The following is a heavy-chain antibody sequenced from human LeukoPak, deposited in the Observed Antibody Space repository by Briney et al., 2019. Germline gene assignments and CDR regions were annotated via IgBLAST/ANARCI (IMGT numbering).Heavy chain of an antibody. Sequence: SETLSLTCTVSGGSISSSSYYWGWIRQPPGKGLEWIGSIYDRGSTYYTPSLKRRVHIPVDTSKNQFSLKLSSVTAADTAVYYCARHSNSGSYLDYWGQGTLVTVSS. V-gene: IGHV4-39*01. CDR3: ARHSNSGSYLDY. D-gene: IGHD1-26*01. J-gene: IGHJ4*02. CDR2: IYDRGST. CDR1: GGSISSSSYY.